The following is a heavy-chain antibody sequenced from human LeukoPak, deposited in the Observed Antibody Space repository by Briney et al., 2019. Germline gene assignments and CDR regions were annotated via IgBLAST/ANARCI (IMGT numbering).Heavy chain of an antibody. V-gene: IGHV6-1*01. D-gene: IGHD6-19*01. CDR2: TYYRSKWYD. CDR1: GDSFSSINVA. Sequence: SQTLSLTCVISGDSFSSINVAWNWIRQSPSRGLEWLGRTYYRSKWYDDYAGSMKGRITISPDTSQNNFSLSLYSVTPEDTAVYYCARDVVTSGWYTFYYWGQGTLGTVSS. J-gene: IGHJ4*02. CDR3: ARDVVTSGWYTFYY.